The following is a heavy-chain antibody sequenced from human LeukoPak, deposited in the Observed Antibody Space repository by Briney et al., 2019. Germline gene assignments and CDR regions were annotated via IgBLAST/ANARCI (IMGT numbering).Heavy chain of an antibody. Sequence: ASEKVSCKASGYTFTGYYMHWVRQAPGQGLEWMGWINPNSGGTNYAQKFQGRVTMTRDTSISTAYMELSRLRSDDTAVYYCARDRGIVVVPAAMTHNWFDSWGQGTLVTVSS. D-gene: IGHD2-2*01. CDR2: INPNSGGT. J-gene: IGHJ5*01. V-gene: IGHV1-2*02. CDR3: ARDRGIVVVPAAMTHNWFDS. CDR1: GYTFTGYY.